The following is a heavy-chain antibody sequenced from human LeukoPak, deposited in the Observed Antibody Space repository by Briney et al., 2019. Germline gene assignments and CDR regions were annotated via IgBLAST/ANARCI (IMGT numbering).Heavy chain of an antibody. V-gene: IGHV3-30*18. J-gene: IGHJ4*02. CDR2: ISFDATNK. CDR1: GFTFSSYG. Sequence: GGPLRLSCAASGFTFSSYGMHWVRQAPGKGVEWVAVISFDATNKYYADSVKGRFTISRDNSKNTLYLQMNSLRAEDTAVYYCAKDSSADDSSGYSYYFDYCGQGTLVTVSS. D-gene: IGHD3-22*01. CDR3: AKDSSADDSSGYSYYFDY.